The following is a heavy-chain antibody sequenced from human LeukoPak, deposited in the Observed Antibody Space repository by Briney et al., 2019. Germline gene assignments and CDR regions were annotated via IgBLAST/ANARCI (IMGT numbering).Heavy chain of an antibody. CDR2: TYYDGTT. V-gene: IGHV3-53*01. CDR3: AREWELPRAGGYYFDY. Sequence: GGSLRLSCAGSGFTVSSTYMSWVRQAPGKGLEWVSTTYYDGTTYSGDSVKGRFSISRDNSKNTLYLQMNSLQIEDSAVYYCAREWELPRAGGYYFDYWGQGTLVTVSS. D-gene: IGHD1-26*01. J-gene: IGHJ4*02. CDR1: GFTVSSTY.